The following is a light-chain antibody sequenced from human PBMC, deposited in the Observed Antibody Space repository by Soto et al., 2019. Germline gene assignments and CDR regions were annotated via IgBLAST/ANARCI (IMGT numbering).Light chain of an antibody. CDR1: QTIDSW. V-gene: IGKV1-5*03. CDR3: QQYGSSGT. Sequence: DIQMTQSPSTLSASVGDRVTITCRASQTIDSWLAWYQQRPGKPPNLLIYKASTLASGVPSRFSGSGSGTDFTLTISRLEPEDFAVYYCQQYGSSGTFGQGTKVDI. J-gene: IGKJ1*01. CDR2: KAS.